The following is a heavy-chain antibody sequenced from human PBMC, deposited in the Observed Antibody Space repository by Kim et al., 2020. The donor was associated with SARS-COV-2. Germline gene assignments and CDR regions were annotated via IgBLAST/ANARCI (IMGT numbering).Heavy chain of an antibody. V-gene: IGHV1-69*13. Sequence: ASVKVSCKASGGTFSSYAISWVRQAPGQGLEWMGGIIPIFGTANYAQKFQGRVTITADESTSTAYMELSSLRSEDTAVYYCARDRGYCSGGNCYDYYYGMDVWGQGTTVTVSS. J-gene: IGHJ6*02. D-gene: IGHD2-15*01. CDR3: ARDRGYCSGGNCYDYYYGMDV. CDR1: GGTFSSYA. CDR2: IIPIFGTA.